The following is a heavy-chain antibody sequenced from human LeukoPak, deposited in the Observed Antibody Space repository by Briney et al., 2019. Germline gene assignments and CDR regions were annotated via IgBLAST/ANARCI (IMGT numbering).Heavy chain of an antibody. CDR1: GFTFNNYG. J-gene: IGHJ4*02. CDR3: ASRPNDSWRGPFDY. D-gene: IGHD3-3*01. CDR2: IRYDGRRQ. V-gene: IGHV3-30*02. Sequence: GGSLRLSCAASGFTFNNYGMHWVRQAPGKGLEWVAFIRYDGRRQYYADSVKGRLTISRDSSKNTVFLQMNSLRTEDTAVYYCASRPNDSWRGPFDYWGQGTLATVSS.